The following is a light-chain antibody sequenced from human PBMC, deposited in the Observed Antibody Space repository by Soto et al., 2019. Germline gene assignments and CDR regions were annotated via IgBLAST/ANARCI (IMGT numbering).Light chain of an antibody. CDR3: QQYGSSPFT. CDR2: AAS. J-gene: IGKJ5*01. V-gene: IGKV1-39*01. CDR1: QSISTY. Sequence: DIQMTQSPSSLSASVGDRVTITCRASQSISTYLNWYQQKPGKAPKLLIYAASSLQSGVPSRFSGSESGTDFTLTISRLEPEDFVVYYCQQYGSSPFTFGQGTRLEIK.